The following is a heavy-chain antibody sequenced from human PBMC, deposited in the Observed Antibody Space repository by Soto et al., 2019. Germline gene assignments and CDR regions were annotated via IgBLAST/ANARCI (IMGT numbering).Heavy chain of an antibody. V-gene: IGHV1-69*13. J-gene: IGHJ6*02. CDR2: IIPIFGTA. CDR1: GGTFSSYA. Sequence: SVKVSCKASGGTFSSYAISWVRQAPGQGLEWMGGIIPIFGTANYAQKFQGRVTITADESTSTAYMELSSLRSEDTAVYYCARDRGYYDSSGYPSPFYYYGMDVWGPGTTVTVSS. CDR3: ARDRGYYDSSGYPSPFYYYGMDV. D-gene: IGHD3-22*01.